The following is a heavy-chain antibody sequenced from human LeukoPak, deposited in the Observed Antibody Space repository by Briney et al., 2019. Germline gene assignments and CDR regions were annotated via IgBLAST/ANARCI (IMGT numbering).Heavy chain of an antibody. Sequence: GESLKISCKGSGYSFTSYWIGWVRQMPGKGLEWMGIIYPGDSDTRYSPSFQGQVTISADKPTSTAYLQWSSLKASDTAMYYCARHKGEAVQLWDYFDYWGQGTLVTVSS. J-gene: IGHJ4*02. CDR3: ARHKGEAVQLWDYFDY. D-gene: IGHD5-18*01. CDR1: GYSFTSYW. CDR2: IYPGDSDT. V-gene: IGHV5-51*01.